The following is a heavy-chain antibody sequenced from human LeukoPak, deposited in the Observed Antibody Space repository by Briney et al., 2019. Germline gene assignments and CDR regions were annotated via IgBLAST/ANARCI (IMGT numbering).Heavy chain of an antibody. CDR2: ISYNGGST. D-gene: IGHD3-3*02. CDR3: ARRFAAQLAFVDV. CDR1: GYIFTGYY. V-gene: IGHV3-64*02. Sequence: SCKASGYIFTGYYMHWVRQAPGKGLEYVSAISYNGGSTYYADSVKGRFTISRDNSKNTLYLQMGSLTAEDMGVYYCARRFAAQLAFVDVWGKGTTVTISS. J-gene: IGHJ6*04.